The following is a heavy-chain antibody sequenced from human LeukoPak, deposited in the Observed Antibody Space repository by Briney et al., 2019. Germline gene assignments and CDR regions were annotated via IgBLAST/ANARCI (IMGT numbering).Heavy chain of an antibody. Sequence: ASVKVSCKASGYTFTSYYMHWVRQAPGQGLEWMGIINPSGGSTSYAQKFQGRVTMTRDTSTSTVYMELSSLRSEDTAVYYCARGYCSGGSCYAAGDNWFDPWGQGTLVTVSS. CDR1: GYTFTSYY. D-gene: IGHD2-15*01. CDR3: ARGYCSGGSCYAAGDNWFDP. V-gene: IGHV1-46*01. J-gene: IGHJ5*02. CDR2: INPSGGST.